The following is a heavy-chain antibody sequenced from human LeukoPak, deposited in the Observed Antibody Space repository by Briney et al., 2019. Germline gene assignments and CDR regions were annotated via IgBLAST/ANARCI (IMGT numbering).Heavy chain of an antibody. J-gene: IGHJ4*02. CDR3: ARYRARLSAVDY. CDR1: GYSISSGYY. D-gene: IGHD6-6*01. CDR2: IYDSGST. V-gene: IGHV4-38-2*02. Sequence: SETLSLTCTVSGYSISSGYYWGWIRQPPGKGLEWIGSIYDSGSTYYNPSLKSQVTISVDTSKNQFSLKLRSVTAADTAVYYCARYRARLSAVDYWGQGTLVTVSS.